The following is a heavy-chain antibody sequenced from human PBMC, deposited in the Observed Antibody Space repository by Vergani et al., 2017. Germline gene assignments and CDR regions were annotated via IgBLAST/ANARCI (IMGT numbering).Heavy chain of an antibody. CDR1: GGTFSSYA. D-gene: IGHD3-3*01. V-gene: IGHV1-69*01. J-gene: IGHJ5*02. CDR3: ARDRTLRFLECSTPSVGVWFDP. CDR2: IIPIFGTA. Sequence: QVQLVQSGAEVKKPGSSVKVSCKASGGTFSSYAISWVRQAPGQGLEWMGGIIPIFGTANYAQKFQGRVTITADESTSTAYMELSSLRSEDTAVYYCARDRTLRFLECSTPSVGVWFDPWGQGTLVTVSS.